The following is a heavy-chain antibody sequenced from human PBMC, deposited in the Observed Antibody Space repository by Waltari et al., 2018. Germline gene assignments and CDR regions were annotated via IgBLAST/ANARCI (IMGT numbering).Heavy chain of an antibody. CDR2: IGANGHK. V-gene: IGHV3-11*06. D-gene: IGHD2-21*02. J-gene: IGHJ4*02. CDR3: ARGLLTAYTFDF. Sequence: QVQVEESGGDLVEPGGSLRLSCEASGFSFSDYYMCWFRQAPGKGLELVSYIGANGHKINADSVKGRFTISRDNAKNSLYLQMNSLTVEDSAVYFCARGLLTAYTFDFWGQGTLVTVSS. CDR1: GFSFSDYY.